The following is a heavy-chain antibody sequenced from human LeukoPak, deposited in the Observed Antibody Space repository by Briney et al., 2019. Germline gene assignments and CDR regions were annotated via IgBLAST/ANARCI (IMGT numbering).Heavy chain of an antibody. CDR2: ITSSSSTI. J-gene: IGHJ4*02. CDR3: ARESLQCNGDTCYSSYYFDY. D-gene: IGHD2-15*01. Sequence: GSLRLSCAASGFTFSTYSMNWVRQAPGKGLEWVSHITSSSSTIYYADSVKGRFTISRDNAKNSLYLQMNSLRDEDTAVYYCARESLQCNGDTCYSSYYFDYWGQGTLVTVSS. V-gene: IGHV3-48*02. CDR1: GFTFSTYS.